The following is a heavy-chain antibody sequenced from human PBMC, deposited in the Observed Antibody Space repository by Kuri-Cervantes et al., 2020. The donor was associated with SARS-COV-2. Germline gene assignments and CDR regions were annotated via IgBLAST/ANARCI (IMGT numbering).Heavy chain of an antibody. CDR2: IIPIFGTA. D-gene: IGHD3-22*01. CDR1: GYTFSNYG. Sequence: SVKVSCKASGYTFSNYGITWVRQAPGQGLEWMGGIIPIFGTANYAQKFQGRVTITADKSTSTAYMELSSLRSEDTAVYYCARSGNPGGEPRYYYDSRGGFDYWGQGTLVTVSS. V-gene: IGHV1-69*06. J-gene: IGHJ4*02. CDR3: ARSGNPGGEPRYYYDSRGGFDY.